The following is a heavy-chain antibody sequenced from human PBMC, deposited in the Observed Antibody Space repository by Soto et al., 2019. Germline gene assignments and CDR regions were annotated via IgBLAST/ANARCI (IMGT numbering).Heavy chain of an antibody. D-gene: IGHD2-21*02. CDR3: ARSYFGGDCYYVGSAIDS. V-gene: IGHV1-69*13. Sequence: SVKVSCKASGGTFSSYAISWVRQAPGQGLEWMGGIIPIFGTANYAQKFQGRVTITADESTSTAYMELSSLRSEDTAVYYCARSYFGGDCYYVGSAIDSWGQGTMVTVSS. CDR2: IIPIFGTA. J-gene: IGHJ3*02. CDR1: GGTFSSYA.